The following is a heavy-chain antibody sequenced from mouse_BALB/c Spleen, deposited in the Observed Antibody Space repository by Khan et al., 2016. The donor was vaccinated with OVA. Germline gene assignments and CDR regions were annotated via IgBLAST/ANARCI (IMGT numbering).Heavy chain of an antibody. CDR2: IWGGGST. D-gene: IGHD1-1*02. CDR1: GFSLSDYG. CDR3: AKGLWSYYFALDY. Sequence: QVQLKQSGPGLVAPSQSLSITCTVSGFSLSDYGVSWIRQPPGKGLEWLGVIWGGGSTYYNSALKSRLSISKDNSKSQVFLNMNSLQTDDTAMYYCAKGLWSYYFALDYWGQGTSVTVSS. J-gene: IGHJ4*01. V-gene: IGHV2-6-5*01.